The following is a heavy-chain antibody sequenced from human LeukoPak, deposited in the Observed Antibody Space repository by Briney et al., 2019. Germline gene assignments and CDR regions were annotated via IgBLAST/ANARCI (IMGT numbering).Heavy chain of an antibody. CDR1: GFTFSNYS. CDR3: SRETSIADRNFDY. D-gene: IGHD6-6*01. J-gene: IGHJ4*02. CDR2: ISSSSSYI. Sequence: GGSLRLSCAASGFTFSNYSMNWVRQAPGKGLEWVSSISSSSSYIYYADSVKGRFTISRDNAKNSLYLQMNSLRAEDTAVYYCSRETSIADRNFDYWGQGTLVTVSS. V-gene: IGHV3-21*01.